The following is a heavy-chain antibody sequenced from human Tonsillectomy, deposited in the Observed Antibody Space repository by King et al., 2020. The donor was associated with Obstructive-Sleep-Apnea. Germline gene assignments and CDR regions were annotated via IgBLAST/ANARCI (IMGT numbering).Heavy chain of an antibody. CDR3: GRVGPLGGRYFFDY. CDR1: GGSISSGGYY. Sequence: QLQESGPGLVKPSQTLSLTCTVSGGSISSGGYYWSWIRQHPGKGLEWIAYIYYSGSTSYTPSLKSRVTISVDTSKNQFSLRLNSVTAADTAVYYCGRVGPLGGRYFFDYWGQGAPVTVSS. J-gene: IGHJ4*02. V-gene: IGHV4-31*03. D-gene: IGHD3-16*01. CDR2: IYYSGST.